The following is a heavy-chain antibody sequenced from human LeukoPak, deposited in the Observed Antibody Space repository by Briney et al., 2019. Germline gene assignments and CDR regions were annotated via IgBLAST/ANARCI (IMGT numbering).Heavy chain of an antibody. CDR1: GFTFSGYY. CDR3: AREAKAVAGLVDD. CDR2: INHSEST. Sequence: SETLSLNCAGYGFTFSGYYWSWLRKAPGKGLEWMGEINHSESTNYNPSLKSRTTISVNTSNNQFFLKLSSVTDADTALYYCAREAKAVAGLVDDWGQGTLVTVSS. J-gene: IGHJ4*02. D-gene: IGHD6-19*01. V-gene: IGHV4-34*01.